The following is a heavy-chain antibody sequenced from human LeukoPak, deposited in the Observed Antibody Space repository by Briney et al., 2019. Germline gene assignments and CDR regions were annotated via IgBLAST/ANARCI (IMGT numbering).Heavy chain of an antibody. D-gene: IGHD3-9*01. CDR3: ARGNPELKGGVLRYFDWLQGTHYYYYYMDV. V-gene: IGHV3-30*02. CDR1: GFTFSSYG. J-gene: IGHJ6*03. Sequence: PGGSLRLSCAASGFTFSSYGMHWVRQAPGKGLEWVAFIRYDGSNKYYADSVKGRFTISRDNAKNSLYLQMNSLRAEDTAVYYCARGNPELKGGVLRYFDWLQGTHYYYYYMDVWGKGTTVTVSS. CDR2: IRYDGSNK.